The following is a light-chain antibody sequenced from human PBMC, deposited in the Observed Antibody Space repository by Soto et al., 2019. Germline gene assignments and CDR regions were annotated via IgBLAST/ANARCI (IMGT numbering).Light chain of an antibody. CDR2: SAS. V-gene: IGKV1-39*01. CDR1: QSISSY. Sequence: DIQMTQSPSSLSASVGDRVTITCRASQSISSYLNWYQQKPGQAPKLLIYSASSLQTGVASRFSGSGSGTDFTLTISSLQPEDFATYYCQQSCNSPPTFGQGTKVEIK. J-gene: IGKJ1*01. CDR3: QQSCNSPPT.